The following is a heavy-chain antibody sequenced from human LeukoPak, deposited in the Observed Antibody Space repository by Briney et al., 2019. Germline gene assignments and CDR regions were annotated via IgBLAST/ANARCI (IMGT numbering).Heavy chain of an antibody. V-gene: IGHV3-23*01. Sequence: GGSLRLSCATSGFTFSSYGMGWVCQAPGKGLEWASTISGSGGYTFYADSVKGRFTISRDNSKNTLYLQMNSLRAEDTAVYYCAKDKTVTTPFGLDWGQGTLVTVSS. J-gene: IGHJ4*02. D-gene: IGHD4-17*01. CDR2: ISGSGGYT. CDR1: GFTFSSYG. CDR3: AKDKTVTTPFGLD.